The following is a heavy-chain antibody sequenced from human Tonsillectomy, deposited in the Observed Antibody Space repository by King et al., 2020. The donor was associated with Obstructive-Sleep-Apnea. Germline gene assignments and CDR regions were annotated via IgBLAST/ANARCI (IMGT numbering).Heavy chain of an antibody. J-gene: IGHJ4*02. CDR1: GFTFDDYA. D-gene: IGHD2-15*01. CDR2: ISWDGGST. CDR3: AKAARDTRLDY. V-gene: IGHV3-43D*03. Sequence: VQLVESGGVVVQPGEPLRLSCAASGFTFDDYAMHWVRQAPGKGLEWVSLISWDGGSTYYADSVKGRFTISRDNSKNSLYLQMNSLRAEDTALYYCAKAARDTRLDYWGQGTLVTVSS.